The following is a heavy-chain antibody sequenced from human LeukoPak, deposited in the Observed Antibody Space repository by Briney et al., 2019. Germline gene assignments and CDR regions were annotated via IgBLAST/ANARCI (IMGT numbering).Heavy chain of an antibody. CDR3: ARTRGCSSTSCLAYYYYGMDV. Sequence: PSQTLSLTCTVSGGSISSYYWSWIRQPPGKGLEWIGYIYYSGSTNYNPSCKSRVTIPVDTSKNHFSLKLSSVTAADTAAYYCARTRGCSSTSCLAYYYYGMDVWGQGATVTVSS. CDR1: GGSISSYY. CDR2: IYYSGST. V-gene: IGHV4-59*08. D-gene: IGHD2-2*01. J-gene: IGHJ6*02.